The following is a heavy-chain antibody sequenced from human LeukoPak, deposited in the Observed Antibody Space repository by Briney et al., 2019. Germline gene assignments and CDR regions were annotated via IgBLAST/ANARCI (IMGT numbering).Heavy chain of an antibody. J-gene: IGHJ6*03. Sequence: PGGSLRLSCVVSGFTFSSYAMSWVRQAPGKGLEWVSGISGSGDNTYYADSVKGRFTISRDNSKNTLYLQMNSLRAEDTAIYYCAKNGDRGAYCTGGTCYPYFYYYMDVWGKGTTVTI. V-gene: IGHV3-23*01. CDR3: AKNGDRGAYCTGGTCYPYFYYYMDV. D-gene: IGHD2-15*01. CDR1: GFTFSSYA. CDR2: ISGSGDNT.